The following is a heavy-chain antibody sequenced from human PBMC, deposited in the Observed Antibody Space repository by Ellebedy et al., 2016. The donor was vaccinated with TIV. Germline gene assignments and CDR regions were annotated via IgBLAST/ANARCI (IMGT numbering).Heavy chain of an antibody. CDR3: ARTGITMVRGNWFDP. J-gene: IGHJ5*02. Sequence: ASVKVSCKASGGTFSSYAISWVRQAPGQGLEWMGGIIPIFGTANYAQKFQGRVTITADESTSTAYMELSSLRSEDTAVYYCARTGITMVRGNWFDPWGQGTLVTVSS. D-gene: IGHD3-10*01. V-gene: IGHV1-69*13. CDR1: GGTFSSYA. CDR2: IIPIFGTA.